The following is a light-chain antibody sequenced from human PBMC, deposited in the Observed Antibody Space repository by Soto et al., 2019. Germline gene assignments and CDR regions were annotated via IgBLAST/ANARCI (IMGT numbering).Light chain of an antibody. J-gene: IGKJ5*01. CDR1: QTFTTSS. V-gene: IGKV3-11*01. CDR2: DAS. CDR3: QQRSNWPPIT. Sequence: EIVLTQSPGTLSLSPGERATLSCRASQTFTTSSLAWYQQKPGQAPRLLIHDASHRAAGIPARFSGSGFGTDFTLTISSLEPEDAAVYYCQQRSNWPPITFGQGTRLEI.